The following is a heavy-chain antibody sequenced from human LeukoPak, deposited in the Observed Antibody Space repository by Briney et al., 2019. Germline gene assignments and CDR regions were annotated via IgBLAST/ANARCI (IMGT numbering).Heavy chain of an antibody. CDR2: IYTSGST. Sequence: SETLSLTCTVSGGSISSYYWSWIRQPAGKGLEWIGRIYTSGSTNYNPSLKSRVTMSVDTSKNQFSLKLSSVTAAGTAVYYCAGVVYCSSTSCYGSGSDWFDPWGQGTLVTVSS. D-gene: IGHD2-2*01. J-gene: IGHJ5*02. V-gene: IGHV4-4*07. CDR3: AGVVYCSSTSCYGSGSDWFDP. CDR1: GGSISSYY.